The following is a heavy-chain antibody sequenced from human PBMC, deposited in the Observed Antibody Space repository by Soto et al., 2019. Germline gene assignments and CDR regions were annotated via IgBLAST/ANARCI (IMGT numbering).Heavy chain of an antibody. J-gene: IGHJ4*02. CDR3: AHRVLRTVFGLVTTTAIYFDF. D-gene: IGHD3-3*01. V-gene: IGHV2-5*02. Sequence: QITLNESGPTVVRPTETLTLTCRFSGFSLTTSGVGVGWIRQSQGKAPEWLALIYWDDDKRYSASLKSRLTITKDTSKHQVVLTVSDLDPTDTATYYCAHRVLRTVFGLVTTTAIYFDFWGQGTPVAVSS. CDR2: IYWDDDK. CDR1: GFSLTTSGVG.